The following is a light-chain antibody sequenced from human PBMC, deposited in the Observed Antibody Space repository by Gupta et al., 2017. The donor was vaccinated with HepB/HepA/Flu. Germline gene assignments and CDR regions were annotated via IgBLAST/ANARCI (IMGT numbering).Light chain of an antibody. V-gene: IGLV1-47*02. Sequence: QPVLTQPPSASGTPGRRVAISCSGSSSNVWRDNVYWYRQLPGTAPKLLIYNDDRRPSRVPDRFSGSKSGTSASLAVSGLRSEDEADYCCAAWDNSLRAYVFGTGTWVTVL. CDR1: SSNVWRDN. CDR3: AAWDNSLRAYV. CDR2: NDD. J-gene: IGLJ1*01.